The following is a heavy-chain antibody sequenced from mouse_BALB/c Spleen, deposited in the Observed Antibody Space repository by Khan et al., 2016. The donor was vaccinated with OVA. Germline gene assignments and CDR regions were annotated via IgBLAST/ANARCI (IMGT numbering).Heavy chain of an antibody. CDR2: ISYSGST. Sequence: VQLQQSGPGLVKPSQSLSLTCTVTGYSITSGYGWNWIRQFPGNKLEWMGYISYSGSTNYNPSLKSRISITRDTSKNQFFLQLNSVTTEDTATYYCARTASINNWGQGTTLTVSS. CDR1: GYSITSGYG. D-gene: IGHD1-2*01. CDR3: ARTASINN. J-gene: IGHJ2*01. V-gene: IGHV3-2*02.